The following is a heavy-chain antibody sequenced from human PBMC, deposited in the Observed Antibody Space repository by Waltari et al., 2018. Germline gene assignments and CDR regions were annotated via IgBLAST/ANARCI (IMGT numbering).Heavy chain of an antibody. CDR1: GFSVSSSF. Sequence: EIELVESGGGLSPSGGSLKLSCAASGFSVSSSFMTWVRRAPGKGLECVAILESAGATYYSQSVRGRFLIARDNSKNILYLQMDDLTAEDTAVYYCAKDVVGYTWDEGVDTIDVWGQGAEVVVSS. CDR2: LESAGAT. J-gene: IGHJ3*01. CDR3: AKDVVGYTWDEGVDTIDV. V-gene: IGHV3-53*01. D-gene: IGHD3-3*01.